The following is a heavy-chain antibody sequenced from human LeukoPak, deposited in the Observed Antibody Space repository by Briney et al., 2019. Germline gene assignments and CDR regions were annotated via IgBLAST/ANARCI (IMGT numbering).Heavy chain of an antibody. CDR1: GYTFSSYG. CDR2: IRYDVNNK. CDR3: AKDYQYFEYLGKAVDY. J-gene: IGHJ4*02. Sequence: SGGSLRLSCAAPGYTFSSYGMHCVRQAPGKGLEWGAFIRYDVNNKFYGDSVRGRFTISRDNSKNTLFLQMNSLRPEDTAVYYCAKDYQYFEYLGKAVDYWGQGTLVIVSS. V-gene: IGHV3-30*02. D-gene: IGHD3-9*01.